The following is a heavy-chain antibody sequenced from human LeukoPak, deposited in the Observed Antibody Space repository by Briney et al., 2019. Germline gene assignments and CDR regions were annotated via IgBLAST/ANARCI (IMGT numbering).Heavy chain of an antibody. D-gene: IGHD1-26*01. J-gene: IGHJ4*02. CDR2: IYSAGTT. V-gene: IGHV3-53*01. Sequence: GSPRLSCAASGVAATSNNMNCVRQTSGKGLERVSNIYSAGTTSHYADSVKGRFTISRDTSKNTVYLQMSSLRDEDTAIYYCARDSTYYDFDYWGQGTLVTVSS. CDR1: GVAATSNN. CDR3: ARDSTYYDFDY.